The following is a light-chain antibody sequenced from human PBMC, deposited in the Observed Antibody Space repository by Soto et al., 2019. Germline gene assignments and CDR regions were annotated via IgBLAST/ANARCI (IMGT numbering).Light chain of an antibody. J-gene: IGLJ3*02. Sequence: QTVVTQEPSLTVSPGGTVTLTCASSTGAVTSGNYPSWFQQKPGQTPRTLIYTTNNRHSWTPARFSGSLLGGKAALTLSGVQPEDEAEYYCLLSYGGAHLVFGGGTMLTVL. CDR1: TGAVTSGNY. V-gene: IGLV7-43*01. CDR3: LLSYGGAHLV. CDR2: TTN.